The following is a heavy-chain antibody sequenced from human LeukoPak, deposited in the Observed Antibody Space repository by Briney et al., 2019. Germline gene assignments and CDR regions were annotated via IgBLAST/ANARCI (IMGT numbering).Heavy chain of an antibody. CDR2: ISDDGIKI. J-gene: IGHJ5*02. D-gene: IGHD5/OR15-5a*01. CDR3: GKGPGYSVYDNLPHH. V-gene: IGHV3-30*18. CDR1: GFRFSSSG. Sequence: GRSLRLSCAASGFRFSSSGMHWVRQAPGKGLEWVAVISDDGIKIYYGDSVKGRFTISRDNSKNTLNLQMDSLRADDTAVYYCGKGPGYSVYDNLPHHWGQGTLVTVSS.